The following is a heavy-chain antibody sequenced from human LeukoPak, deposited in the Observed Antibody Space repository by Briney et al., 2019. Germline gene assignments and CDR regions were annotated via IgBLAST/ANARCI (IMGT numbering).Heavy chain of an antibody. CDR3: ARVQVVPAAISYYYYGMDV. V-gene: IGHV3-11*01. J-gene: IGHJ6*02. CDR2: ISSSGSTI. CDR1: GFTFSDYY. Sequence: PGGSLRLSCAASGFTFSDYYMSWIRQAPGKGLEWVSYISSSGSTIYYADSVKGRFTISRDNARNSLYLQMNSLRAEDTAVYYCARVQVVPAAISYYYYGMDVWGQGTTVTVSS. D-gene: IGHD2-2*02.